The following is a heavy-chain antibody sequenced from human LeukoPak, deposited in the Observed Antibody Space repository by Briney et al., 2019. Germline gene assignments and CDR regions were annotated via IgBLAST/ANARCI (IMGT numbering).Heavy chain of an antibody. Sequence: KTSETLSLTCTVSGGSISSSSYYWGWIRQPPGKGLEWIGSIYYSGSTYYNPSLKSRVTISVDTSKNQFSLKLSSVTAADTAVYYCARLPIVGKVYWGQGTLVTVSS. CDR1: GGSISSSSYY. J-gene: IGHJ4*02. V-gene: IGHV4-39*01. CDR2: IYYSGST. D-gene: IGHD3-16*02. CDR3: ARLPIVGKVY.